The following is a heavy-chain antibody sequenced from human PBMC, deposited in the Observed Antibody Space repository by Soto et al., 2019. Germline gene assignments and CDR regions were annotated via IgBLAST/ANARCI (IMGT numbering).Heavy chain of an antibody. CDR2: ISSSGSTS. CDR3: SRYTSSTRSGRHFDS. CDR1: GLTFTSHA. D-gene: IGHD2-2*01. V-gene: IGHV3-23*01. Sequence: GGSLRLSCAASGLTFTSHAMTWVRRAPGKGLEWVSTISSSGSTSFYAYSVKGRFTISRDNSKNTLFLQMSSLGAEDTAIYYCSRYTSSTRSGRHFDSWGQGTLVTVSS. J-gene: IGHJ4*02.